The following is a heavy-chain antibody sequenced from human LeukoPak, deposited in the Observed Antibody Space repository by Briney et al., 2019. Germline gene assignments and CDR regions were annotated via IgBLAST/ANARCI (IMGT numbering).Heavy chain of an antibody. CDR3: AKAGVLRYFDW. Sequence: GGSLRLSCAASGFTFGNYAVSWVRQAPGKGLEWVSSISASGTYTYYADSVKGRFTISRDNSKNTLYLQMNSLRAEDTAVYYCAKAGVLRYFDWLGQGTLVTVSS. CDR2: ISASGTYT. D-gene: IGHD3-9*01. J-gene: IGHJ4*02. V-gene: IGHV3-23*01. CDR1: GFTFGNYA.